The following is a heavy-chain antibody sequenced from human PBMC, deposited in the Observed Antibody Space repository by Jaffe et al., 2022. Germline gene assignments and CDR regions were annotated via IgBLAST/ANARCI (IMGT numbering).Heavy chain of an antibody. CDR1: GFTFSSYA. Sequence: EVQLLESGGGLVQPGGSLRLSCAASGFTFSSYAMSWVRQAPGKGLEWVSAISGSGGSTYYADSVKGRFTISRDNSKNTLYLQMNSLRAEDTAVYYCAKDLRLWTGAIGAFDYWGQGTLVTVSS. V-gene: IGHV3-23*01. CDR3: AKDLRLWTGAIGAFDY. CDR2: ISGSGGST. D-gene: IGHD3-10*01. J-gene: IGHJ4*02.